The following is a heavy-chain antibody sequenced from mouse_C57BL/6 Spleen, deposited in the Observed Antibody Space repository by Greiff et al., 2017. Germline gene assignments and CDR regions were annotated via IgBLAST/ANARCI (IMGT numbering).Heavy chain of an antibody. CDR2: IDPSDSYT. Sequence: QVQLQQPGADLVMPGASVKLSCKASGYTFTSYWMHWVKQRPGQGLEWIGEIDPSDSYTNYNQKFKGKSTLTVDKSSSTAYMQLSSLTSEDSAVYYCARLGELGGFDYWGQGTTLTVSS. J-gene: IGHJ2*01. CDR3: ARLGELGGFDY. V-gene: IGHV1-69*01. CDR1: GYTFTSYW. D-gene: IGHD1-3*01.